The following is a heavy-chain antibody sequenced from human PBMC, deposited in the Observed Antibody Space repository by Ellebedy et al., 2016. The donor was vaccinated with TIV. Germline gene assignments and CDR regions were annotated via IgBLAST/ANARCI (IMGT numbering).Heavy chain of an antibody. CDR2: ISYDGSNK. J-gene: IGHJ6*03. D-gene: IGHD2/OR15-2a*01. Sequence: GESLKISXAASGFTFRSYAMQWVRQAPGKGLEWVAVISYDGSNKYYADSVKGRFTISRDNSKNTLYLQMNSLRAEDTAVYYCARELLYYYYYMDVWGKGTTVTVSS. CDR3: ARELLYYYYYMDV. CDR1: GFTFRSYA. V-gene: IGHV3-30-3*01.